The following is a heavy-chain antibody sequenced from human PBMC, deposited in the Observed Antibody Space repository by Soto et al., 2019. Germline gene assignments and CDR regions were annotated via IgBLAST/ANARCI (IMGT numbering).Heavy chain of an antibody. CDR3: ATDRWVGCSYGLDY. CDR1: GFTFSSYG. J-gene: IGHJ4*02. V-gene: IGHV3-33*01. D-gene: IGHD5-18*01. CDR2: IWYDGSNK. Sequence: QVQLVESGGGVVQPGRSLRLSCAASGFTFSSYGMHWVRQAPGKGLEWVAVIWYDGSNKYYADSVKGRFTISRDNSKNTQYLQMNRLRDEDRAVYYCATDRWVGCSYGLDYWGQGTLVTVSS.